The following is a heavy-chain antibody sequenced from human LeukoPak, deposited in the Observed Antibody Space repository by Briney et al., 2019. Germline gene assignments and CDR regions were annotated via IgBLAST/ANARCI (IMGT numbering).Heavy chain of an antibody. CDR1: GYTFTSYG. J-gene: IGHJ5*02. D-gene: IGHD2-2*01. CDR3: ARAVRYCSSTCCYPSRWFDP. CDR2: ISAYNGNT. Sequence: ASVKVSCKASGYTFTSYGISWVRQAPGQGLEWMGWISAYNGNTNYAQKLQGRVTMTTDTSTSTAYMELRSLRSDDTAVYYCARAVRYCSSTCCYPSRWFDPWGQGTLVTVSS. V-gene: IGHV1-18*01.